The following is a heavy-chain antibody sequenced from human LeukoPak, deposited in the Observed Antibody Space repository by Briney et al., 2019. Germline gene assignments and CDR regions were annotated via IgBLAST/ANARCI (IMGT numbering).Heavy chain of an antibody. CDR3: AKGRRTFIVVVIDAFDV. V-gene: IGHV3-23*01. J-gene: IGHJ3*01. D-gene: IGHD3-22*01. CDR1: GFNFSNYV. Sequence: GGSLRLSCAASGFNFSNYVMGWVRQAPGKGLEWVSAFSGSGGHAYHADAVEGRFSISRDTSKNTLYLQMNSLRAEDTAVYYCAKGRRTFIVVVIDAFDVWGQGTMVTVSS. CDR2: FSGSGGHA.